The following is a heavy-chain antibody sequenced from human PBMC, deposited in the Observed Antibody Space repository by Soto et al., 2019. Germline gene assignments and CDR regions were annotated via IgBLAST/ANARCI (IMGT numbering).Heavy chain of an antibody. J-gene: IGHJ4*02. CDR1: GFTFSSYA. Sequence: GGSLRLSCAASGFTFSSYAMSWVRQAPGKGLEWVSAISGSGGSTYYADSVKGRFTISRDNSKNTLYLQMNSLRAEDTAVYYCAKDRTPVTTLVSSFDYWGQGTLVTVSS. D-gene: IGHD4-17*01. CDR2: ISGSGGST. V-gene: IGHV3-23*01. CDR3: AKDRTPVTTLVSSFDY.